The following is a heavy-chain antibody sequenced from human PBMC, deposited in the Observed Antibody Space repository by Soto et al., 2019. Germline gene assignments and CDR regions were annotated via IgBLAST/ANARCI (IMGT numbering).Heavy chain of an antibody. J-gene: IGHJ6*02. CDR3: ARDDVVPLYYYYYGMDV. D-gene: IGHD2-15*01. V-gene: IGHV3-21*01. Sequence: GGSRRLSCAASGFTFRTYSMNWVRQAPGKGLEWVSTISSSSTYIYYEDSVKGRFTISRDNAKNSLYMQMTSLRAEDTAVYYCARDDVVPLYYYYYGMDVWGQGTTVTVSS. CDR2: ISSSSTYI. CDR1: GFTFRTYS.